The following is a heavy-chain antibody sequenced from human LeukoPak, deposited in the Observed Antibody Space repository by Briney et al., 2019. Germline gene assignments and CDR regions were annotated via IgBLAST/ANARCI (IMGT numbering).Heavy chain of an antibody. Sequence: ASVKVSCKASGYTFTSYGISWVRQAPGQGLEWMGWISAYNGNTNYAQKLQGRATMTTDTSTSTAYMELRSLRSDDTAVYYCARDKKGSSWYHFDYWGQGTLVTVSS. CDR2: ISAYNGNT. V-gene: IGHV1-18*01. CDR3: ARDKKGSSWYHFDY. J-gene: IGHJ4*02. D-gene: IGHD6-13*01. CDR1: GYTFTSYG.